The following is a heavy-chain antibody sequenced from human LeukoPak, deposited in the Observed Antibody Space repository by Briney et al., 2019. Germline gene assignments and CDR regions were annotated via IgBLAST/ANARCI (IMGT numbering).Heavy chain of an antibody. CDR1: GYTFTGYY. CDR3: ARDLPWLARYFDY. V-gene: IGHV1-2*02. Sequence: ASVKVSCKASGYTFTGYYMHWVRQAPGQGLEWMGWINPNSGGTDYAQEFRGRVTMTRDTSISTAYTELSRLRSDDTAVYYCARDLPWLARYFDYWGQGTLVTVSS. J-gene: IGHJ4*02. CDR2: INPNSGGT. D-gene: IGHD6-19*01.